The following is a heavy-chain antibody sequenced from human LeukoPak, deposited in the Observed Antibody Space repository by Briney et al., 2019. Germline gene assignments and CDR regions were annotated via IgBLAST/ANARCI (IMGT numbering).Heavy chain of an antibody. V-gene: IGHV4-34*01. D-gene: IGHD6-19*01. J-gene: IGHJ5*02. CDR1: GGSFSGYY. Sequence: TSETLSLTCAVYGGSFSGYYWSWIRQPPGKGLEWIGEINHSGSTNYNPSLKSRVTISVDTSKNQFSLKLSSVTAADTAVYFCSRARIAVAGTGINLDWFDPWGQGTLVTVSS. CDR3: SRARIAVAGTGINLDWFDP. CDR2: INHSGST.